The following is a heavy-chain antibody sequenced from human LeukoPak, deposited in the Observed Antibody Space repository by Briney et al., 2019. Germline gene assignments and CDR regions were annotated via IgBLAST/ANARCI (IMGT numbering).Heavy chain of an antibody. CDR1: GYTFTGYY. CDR2: INPNSGGT. D-gene: IGHD3-3*01. J-gene: IGHJ4*02. Sequence: ASVKVSCKASGYTFTGYYMHWVRQAPGQGLEWMGWINPNSGGTNYAQKFQGRVTMTRDTSISTAYMELSRLRSDDTAVYYCARDLVFWSSLLGYWGQGTLVTVSS. V-gene: IGHV1-2*02. CDR3: ARDLVFWSSLLGY.